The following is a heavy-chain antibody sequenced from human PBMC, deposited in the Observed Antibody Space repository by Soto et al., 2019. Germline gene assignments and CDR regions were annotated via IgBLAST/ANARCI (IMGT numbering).Heavy chain of an antibody. CDR3: ANAPLSSSWAHAY. CDR1: GFSLSTTGMG. D-gene: IGHD6-13*01. J-gene: IGHJ1*01. CDR2: IYWDDDK. Sequence: QITLKESGPTLVKPTQTLTLTCTFSGFSLSTTGMGVGWIRQPPGKALEWLALIYWDDDKRYSPSLKSRLTTTKATSNNQVVLTRTHMHPVATATYYCANAPLSSSWAHAYWCQASPVSVSS. V-gene: IGHV2-5*02.